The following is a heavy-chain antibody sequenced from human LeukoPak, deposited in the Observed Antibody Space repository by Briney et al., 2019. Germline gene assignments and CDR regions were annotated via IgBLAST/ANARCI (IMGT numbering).Heavy chain of an antibody. CDR1: GYSFTTYW. V-gene: IGHV5-51*01. CDR2: IYPGDSDT. J-gene: IGHJ6*03. D-gene: IGHD3-3*01. CDR3: ARSISYYFYMDV. Sequence: GESLKISCKGSGYSFTTYWIGWVRQMPGKGLEWMGIIYPGDSDTRYSPSFQGQVTISADKSISTAYLQWSSLKVADSAMYYCARSISYYFYMDVWGKGTTVTVSS.